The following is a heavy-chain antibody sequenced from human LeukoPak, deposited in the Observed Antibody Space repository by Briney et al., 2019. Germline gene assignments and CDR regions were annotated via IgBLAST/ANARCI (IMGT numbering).Heavy chain of an antibody. J-gene: IGHJ4*02. V-gene: IGHV1-18*04. Sequence: ASVTVSCKASGYTFTSYGIGWVRQAPGQGPEWIGWISAYNGNTNYAQKIQGRVTMTTDTSTSTAYMELRSLRSDDTAVYYCARDRRYSSGWRTDYWGQGTLVTVSS. D-gene: IGHD6-19*01. CDR2: ISAYNGNT. CDR1: GYTFTSYG. CDR3: ARDRRYSSGWRTDY.